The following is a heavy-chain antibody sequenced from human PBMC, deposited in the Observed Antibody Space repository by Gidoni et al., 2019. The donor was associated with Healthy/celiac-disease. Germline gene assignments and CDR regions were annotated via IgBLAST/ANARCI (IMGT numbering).Heavy chain of an antibody. J-gene: IGHJ5*02. CDR2: INHSGST. CDR3: ASPLQAAAGTSNNWFDP. CDR1: GGSFSGYY. Sequence: QVQLQQWGAGLLKPSETLSLTCAVYGGSFSGYYWSWIRQPPGKGLEWIGEINHSGSTNYNPSRKSRVTISVDTSKNQFSLKLSSVTAADTAVYYCASPLQAAAGTSNNWFDPWGQGTLVTVSS. V-gene: IGHV4-34*01. D-gene: IGHD6-13*01.